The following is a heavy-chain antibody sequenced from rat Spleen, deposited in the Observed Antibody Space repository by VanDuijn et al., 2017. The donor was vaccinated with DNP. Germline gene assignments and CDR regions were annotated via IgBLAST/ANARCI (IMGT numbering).Heavy chain of an antibody. CDR3: ARWTRYFDS. Sequence: EVQLQESGPGLVKPSQSLSLTCSVTDYSITNNYWGWIRKFPGNEMEWIGHINYSGRNSYNPSLKSRISITRDTSKNHFFLQLNSVTTEDTATYYCARWTRYFDSWGQGVMVTVSS. J-gene: IGHJ2*01. D-gene: IGHD1-7*01. CDR2: INYSGRN. V-gene: IGHV3-1*01. CDR1: DYSITNNY.